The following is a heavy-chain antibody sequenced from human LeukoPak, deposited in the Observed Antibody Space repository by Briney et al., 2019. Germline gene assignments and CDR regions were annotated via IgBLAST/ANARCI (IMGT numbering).Heavy chain of an antibody. J-gene: IGHJ4*02. CDR2: MNPNSGNT. CDR1: GYTFTSYD. Sequence: GASVKVSCKASGYTFTSYDINWVRQATGQGLEWMGWMNPNSGNTGYAQKFQGRVTMTRNTSISTAYVELSSLRSEDTAVYYCARGLFSSGKTPDYWGQGTLVTVSS. D-gene: IGHD3-22*01. CDR3: ARGLFSSGKTPDY. V-gene: IGHV1-8*01.